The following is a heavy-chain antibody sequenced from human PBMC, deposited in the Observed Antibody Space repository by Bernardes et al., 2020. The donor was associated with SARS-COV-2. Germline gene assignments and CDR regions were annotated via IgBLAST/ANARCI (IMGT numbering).Heavy chain of an antibody. J-gene: IGHJ4*02. Sequence: SLRLSCAASGFTFGAYTMNWVRQAPGKGLEWLSYMAASGDAIYYAGSVKGRFTISRDTSKSTLYLQMNSLRAEDTAVYYCAKGRDSGYLVPFDYWGQGTLVTVSS. CDR3: AKGRDSGYLVPFDY. CDR2: MAASGDAI. CDR1: GFTFGAYT. V-gene: IGHV3-23*01. D-gene: IGHD3-22*01.